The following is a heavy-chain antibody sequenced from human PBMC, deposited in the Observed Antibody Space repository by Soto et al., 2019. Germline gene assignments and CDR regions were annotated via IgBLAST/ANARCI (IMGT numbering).Heavy chain of an antibody. Sequence: QVQLHQWGAGLLKPSETLSLACSIYSGSFSGYYWSWIRQPPGKGLEWIGEISQSGNTNYSPSLKSRVSISIDTSKKQFSLNLASVSAADTAVYYCARAPKVSGSSQTRPDFWGQGTLGTVSS. V-gene: IGHV4-34*01. CDR1: SGSFSGYY. CDR2: ISQSGNT. J-gene: IGHJ4*02. CDR3: ARAPKVSGSSQTRPDF. D-gene: IGHD6-6*01.